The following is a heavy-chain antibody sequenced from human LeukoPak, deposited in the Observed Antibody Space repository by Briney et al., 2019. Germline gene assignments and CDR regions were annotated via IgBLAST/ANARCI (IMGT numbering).Heavy chain of an antibody. D-gene: IGHD2-2*01. CDR3: AKSYCSSTSCLLDFRADYYYYYGMDV. CDR2: ISGSGGST. J-gene: IGHJ6*02. CDR1: GFTFSSYA. Sequence: GGSLRLSCAASGFTFSSYAMSWVRQAPGKGLEWVSAISGSGGSTYYADSVKGRFTISRDNSKNTLYLQMNSLRAEDTAVYYCAKSYCSSTSCLLDFRADYYYYYGMDVWGQGTTVTVSS. V-gene: IGHV3-23*01.